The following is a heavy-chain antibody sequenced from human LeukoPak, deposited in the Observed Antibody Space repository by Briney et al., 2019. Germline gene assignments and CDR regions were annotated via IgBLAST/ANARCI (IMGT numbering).Heavy chain of an antibody. CDR1: GGSISSYY. V-gene: IGHV4-59*01. CDR2: IYYSGST. Sequence: SETLSLTCTVSGGSISSYYWSWIRQPPGEGLEWIGYIYYSGSTNYNPSLKSRVTISVDTSKNQFSLKLSSVTAADTAVYYCARDCGSSWSEHYFDYWGQGTLVTVSS. CDR3: ARDCGSSWSEHYFDY. D-gene: IGHD6-13*01. J-gene: IGHJ4*02.